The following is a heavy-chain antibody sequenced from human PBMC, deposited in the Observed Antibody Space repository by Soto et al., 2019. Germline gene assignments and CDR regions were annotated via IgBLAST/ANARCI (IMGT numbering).Heavy chain of an antibody. CDR3: VRVVAIPGYPDN. D-gene: IGHD5-12*01. Sequence: QVQLVQSGAEVRQPASSVKVSCKTSGGTFSSYAISWVRQAPGQGLEWMGGIVPIVDTSTYAQKFQGRVTITADESTSTGYMELSSRRSDDTAMYYCVRVVAIPGYPDNWGQGTLVTVSS. CDR2: IVPIVDTS. J-gene: IGHJ4*02. V-gene: IGHV1-69*12. CDR1: GGTFSSYA.